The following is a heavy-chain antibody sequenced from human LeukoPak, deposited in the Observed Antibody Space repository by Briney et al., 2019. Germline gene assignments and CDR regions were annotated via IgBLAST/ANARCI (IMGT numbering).Heavy chain of an antibody. V-gene: IGHV3-66*01. CDR2: IYSGGST. CDR1: GFTVSSNY. CDR3: ARRCGGSCFYAFDI. Sequence: GGSLRLSCAASGFTVSSNYMSWVRQAPGKGLEWVSVIYSGGSTYYADSVKGRFTISRGNSKNTLYLQTNSLRAEDTAVYYCARRCGGSCFYAFDIWGQGTMVTVSS. D-gene: IGHD2-15*01. J-gene: IGHJ3*02.